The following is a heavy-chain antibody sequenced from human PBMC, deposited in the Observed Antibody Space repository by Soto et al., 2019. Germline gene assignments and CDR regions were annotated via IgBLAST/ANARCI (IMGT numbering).Heavy chain of an antibody. CDR3: ARDGYCSGGSCYSVPVFHY. CDR2: IWYDGSNK. Sequence: QVQLVESRGGVVQPGRTLRLSCAASGFTFSSYGMHWVRQAPGKGLEWVAVIWYDGSNKYYADSVKGRFTISRDNSKNTLYLKMNSLRAADTAVYYCARDGYCSGGSCYSVPVFHYWSQGTLVNDS. V-gene: IGHV3-33*01. CDR1: GFTFSSYG. J-gene: IGHJ4*02. D-gene: IGHD2-15*01.